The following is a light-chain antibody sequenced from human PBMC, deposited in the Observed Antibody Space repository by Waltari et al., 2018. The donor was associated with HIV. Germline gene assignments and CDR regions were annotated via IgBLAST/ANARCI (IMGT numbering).Light chain of an antibody. CDR3: VAWDDSLSGYV. CDR2: RDY. Sequence: QSVLTQPPSASGTLGKRVTLSCPGSSSTVGSKHVAWFQQVPGTAPKLLIYRDYQRRSGIPDRFSGSKSGASASLTISGLRSEDEADYYCVAWDDSLSGYVFGTGTKVSVL. J-gene: IGLJ1*01. V-gene: IGLV1-47*01. CDR1: SSTVGSKH.